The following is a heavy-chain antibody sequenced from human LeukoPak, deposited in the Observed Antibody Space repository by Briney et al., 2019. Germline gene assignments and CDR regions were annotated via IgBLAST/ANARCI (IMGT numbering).Heavy chain of an antibody. CDR3: ARSQGLERLRVGYFDY. Sequence: SETLSLTCTVSGGSISSYYWSWIRQPPGKGLEWIGYIYYSGSTNYNPSLKSRVTISVDTSKNQFSLKLSSVTAADPAVYYCARSQGLERLRVGYFDYWGQGTLVTVSS. D-gene: IGHD3-3*01. CDR1: GGSISSYY. V-gene: IGHV4-59*08. J-gene: IGHJ4*02. CDR2: IYYSGST.